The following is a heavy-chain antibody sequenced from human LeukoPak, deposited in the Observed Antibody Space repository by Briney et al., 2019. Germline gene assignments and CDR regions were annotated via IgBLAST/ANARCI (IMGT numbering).Heavy chain of an antibody. Sequence: GASVKVPCKASGGTFSSYAISWVRQAPGQGLEWMGGIIPIFGTANYAQKFQGRVTITADKSTSTAYMELSSLRSEDTAVYYCARGTTYYYDSSGYYPGDYMDVWGKGTTVTVSS. D-gene: IGHD3-22*01. CDR3: ARGTTYYYDSSGYYPGDYMDV. J-gene: IGHJ6*03. V-gene: IGHV1-69*06. CDR1: GGTFSSYA. CDR2: IIPIFGTA.